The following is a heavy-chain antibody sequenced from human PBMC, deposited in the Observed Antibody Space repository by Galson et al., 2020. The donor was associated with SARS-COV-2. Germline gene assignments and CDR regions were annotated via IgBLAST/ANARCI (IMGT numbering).Heavy chain of an antibody. D-gene: IGHD6-19*01. CDR2: INHSGST. Sequence: SETLSLTCAVYGGSFSGYYWSWIRQPPGKGLEWIGEINHSGSTNYNPSLKSRVTISVDTSKNQFSLKLSSVTAADTAVYYCARAPLYSSGWYARRFDYWGQGTLVTVSS. CDR1: GGSFSGYY. J-gene: IGHJ4*02. V-gene: IGHV4-34*01. CDR3: ARAPLYSSGWYARRFDY.